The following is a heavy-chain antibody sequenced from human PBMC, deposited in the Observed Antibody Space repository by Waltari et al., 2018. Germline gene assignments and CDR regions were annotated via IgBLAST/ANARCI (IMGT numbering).Heavy chain of an antibody. CDR1: GGTFSSYA. J-gene: IGHJ5*02. Sequence: QVQLVQSGAEVKKPGSSVKVSCKASGGTFSSYAISWVRQAPGQGLEWMGGIIPVVGTTNYAQKCQGRVTITTDESTSTAYMELSSLRSEETAVYYCAPLAAAESVNWFDPWGQGTLVTVSS. CDR3: APLAAAESVNWFDP. V-gene: IGHV1-69*05. CDR2: IIPVVGTT. D-gene: IGHD6-13*01.